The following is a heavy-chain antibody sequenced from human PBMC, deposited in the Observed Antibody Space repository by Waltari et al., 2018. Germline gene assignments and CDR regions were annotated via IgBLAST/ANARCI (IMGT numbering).Heavy chain of an antibody. J-gene: IGHJ4*02. V-gene: IGHV3-21*03. D-gene: IGHD4-17*01. Sequence: EVQLVESGGGLVKPGGSLSLSCAASGFTISSFGMSWVRQAPGKGLEWVSSTTNSNTYIYYADSVKGRFTVSIDNAKNSLYLQMNSLRADDTAVYFCARALTTPNDYWGQGTLVTVSS. CDR3: ARALTTPNDY. CDR2: TTNSNTYI. CDR1: GFTISSFG.